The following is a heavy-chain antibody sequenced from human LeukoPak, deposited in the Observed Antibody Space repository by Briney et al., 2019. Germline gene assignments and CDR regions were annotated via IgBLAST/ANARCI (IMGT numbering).Heavy chain of an antibody. V-gene: IGHV1-3*01. CDR2: INAGNDDT. Sequence: ASVKVSCKASGYTFTNYAFHWVRQAPGQRLEWLGWINAGNDDTKYSQKFQARVTITRDTSASTVYMELSSLTSDDTAVYYCARERWHCRGNDCYSVYYYGLDVWGQGTTVTVSS. D-gene: IGHD2-15*01. CDR1: GYTFTNYA. J-gene: IGHJ6*02. CDR3: ARERWHCRGNDCYSVYYYGLDV.